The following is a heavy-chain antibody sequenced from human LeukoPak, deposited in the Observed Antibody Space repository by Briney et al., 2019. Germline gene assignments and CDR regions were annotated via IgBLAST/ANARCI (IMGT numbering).Heavy chain of an antibody. J-gene: IGHJ4*02. CDR2: ISYDGSNK. CDR3: ARDLPSSTSD. V-gene: IGHV3-30-3*01. Sequence: GGSLRLSCAASGFTFSSYAMSWVRQAPGKGLEWVAVISYDGSNKYYADSVKGRFTISRDNSKNTLYLQMNSLRAEDTAVYYCARDLPSSTSDWGQGTLVTVSS. CDR1: GFTFSSYA. D-gene: IGHD2-2*01.